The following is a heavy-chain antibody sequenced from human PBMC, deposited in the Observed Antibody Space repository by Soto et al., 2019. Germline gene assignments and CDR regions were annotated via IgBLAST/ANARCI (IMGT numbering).Heavy chain of an antibody. CDR3: ARGDCDYYDGNGYLGRH. CDR1: QESLSRYW. V-gene: IGHV3-74*01. CDR2: INSYGSRT. Sequence: GGTLRLSSAAHQESLSRYWSPCARHAPGKCLEGVPHINSYGSRTSYADYAKGRFSISRDNAKNTVYLQMNSLRAEETAVYYCARGDCDYYDGNGYLGRHWGQGSLVTIS. J-gene: IGHJ4*02. D-gene: IGHD3-22*01.